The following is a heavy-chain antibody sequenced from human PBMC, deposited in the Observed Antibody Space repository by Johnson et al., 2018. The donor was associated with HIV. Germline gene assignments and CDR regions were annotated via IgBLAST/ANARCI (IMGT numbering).Heavy chain of an antibody. CDR2: IRYDESDK. D-gene: IGHD3-3*01. V-gene: IGHV3-30*02. J-gene: IGHJ3*02. CDR1: GFAFSNYG. Sequence: QVQLVESGGGVVQPGGSLRLSCAASGFAFSNYGLHWVRQSPGRGLEWVAFIRYDESDKYYADSAKGRFTMSRDHSKKTVYLQMNSLRVEDTAVYYCTKDGQPYYNFWSASPDVFDIWGQGTMVSVSS. CDR3: TKDGQPYYNFWSASPDVFDI.